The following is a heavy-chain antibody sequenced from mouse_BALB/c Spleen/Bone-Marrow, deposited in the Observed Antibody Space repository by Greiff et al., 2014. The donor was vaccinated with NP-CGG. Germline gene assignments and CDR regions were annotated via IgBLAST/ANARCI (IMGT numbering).Heavy chain of an antibody. CDR2: INSGSGGT. D-gene: IGHD2-4*01. CDR1: GYAFTNYL. J-gene: IGHJ4*01. CDR3: ARAITDAMDY. Sequence: QVHVKQSGAELVRPGASVKVSCKGSGYAFTNYLIEWVKQRPRQGLEWIGVINSGSGGTKYNEKFKGKATLTADKSSSTAYMQLSSLTSDDSAVYFCARAITDAMDYWGQGTSVTVSS. V-gene: IGHV1-54*01.